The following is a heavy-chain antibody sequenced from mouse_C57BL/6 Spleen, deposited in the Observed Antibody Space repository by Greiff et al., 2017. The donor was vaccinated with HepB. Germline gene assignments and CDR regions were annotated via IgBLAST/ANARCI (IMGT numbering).Heavy chain of an antibody. CDR1: GYSFPGYY. J-gene: IGHJ3*01. CDR2: INPSTGGT. CDR3: ASSRGYSNDAWFAY. Sequence: EVKLVESGPELVKPGASVKISCKASGYSFPGYYMNWVKQSPEKSLEWIGEINPSTGGTTYNQKFKAKATLTVAKSSSTAYMQLKSLTSEDSAVYYCASSRGYSNDAWFAYWGQGTLVTVSA. D-gene: IGHD2-12*01. V-gene: IGHV1-42*01.